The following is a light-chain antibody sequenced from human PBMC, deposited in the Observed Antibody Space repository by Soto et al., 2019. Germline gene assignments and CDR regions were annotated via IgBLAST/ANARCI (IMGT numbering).Light chain of an antibody. CDR3: QQYNSYST. V-gene: IGKV1-5*03. CDR2: KAS. CDR1: QGIRND. J-gene: IGKJ1*01. Sequence: DIQMTQSPSSLSASVGDRVIITCRASQGIRNDLGWYQQKPGKAPKLLIYKASSLESGVPSRFSGSGSGTEFTLTISSLQPDDFATYYCQQYNSYSTFGQGTKVEIK.